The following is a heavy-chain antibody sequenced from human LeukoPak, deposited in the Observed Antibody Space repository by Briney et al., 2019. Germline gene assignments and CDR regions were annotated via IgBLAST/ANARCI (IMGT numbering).Heavy chain of an antibody. D-gene: IGHD3-10*01. V-gene: IGHV4-39*07. CDR3: AREMRGISASFDT. CDR1: GGSMSGYSFY. J-gene: IGHJ5*02. CDR2: SYYLGTT. Sequence: PSETLSLTCAVSGGSMSGYSFYWGWVRQPPGKGLEFIGSSYYLGTTYYSQSLKTRVPISMDTSKNQFFLRLSSMTAADTAVYFCAREMRGISASFDTWGQGILVTVSS.